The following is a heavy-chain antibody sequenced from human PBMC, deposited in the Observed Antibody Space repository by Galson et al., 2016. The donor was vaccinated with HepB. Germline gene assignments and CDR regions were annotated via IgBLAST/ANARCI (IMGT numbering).Heavy chain of an antibody. CDR1: GGTFSSYV. J-gene: IGHJ2*01. D-gene: IGHD5-18*01. Sequence: SVKVSCKASGGTFSSYVINWVRQAPGQGLEWMGGIMRIFGTANYAQKFQGRVTITADKSTSTVYMELSRLRSEDTAVYYCAREGGHSYGLWYFDLWGRGTLVTVSS. CDR3: AREGGHSYGLWYFDL. V-gene: IGHV1-69*06. CDR2: IMRIFGTA.